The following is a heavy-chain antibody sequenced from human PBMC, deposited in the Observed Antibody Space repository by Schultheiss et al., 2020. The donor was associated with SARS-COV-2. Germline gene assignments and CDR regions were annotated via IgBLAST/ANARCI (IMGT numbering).Heavy chain of an antibody. V-gene: IGHV3-23*01. D-gene: IGHD1-26*01. Sequence: GGSLRLSCAASGFTLTTYAMSWVRQAPGKGLEWVAAISGSGGTTDYAESVRGRFTISRDNSKTTLYLQMNSLRAEDTAVYYCAKRGSEGAGHLLDYWGQGSLVTVSS. J-gene: IGHJ4*02. CDR3: AKRGSEGAGHLLDY. CDR2: ISGSGGTT. CDR1: GFTLTTYA.